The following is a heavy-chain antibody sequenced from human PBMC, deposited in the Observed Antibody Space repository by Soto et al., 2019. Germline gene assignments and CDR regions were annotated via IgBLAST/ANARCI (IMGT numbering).Heavy chain of an antibody. CDR2: IKMKSEGETT. V-gene: IGHV3-15*02. D-gene: IGHD3-16*01. J-gene: IGHJ4*02. CDR1: GFTFSHAW. Sequence: EVQLEESGGALVKPGESLTLSSAASGFTFSHAWLGWVRQAPGKGLEWVGRIKMKSEGETTDYGAPVKGRFIISRDDSKNTVDLQMNTLKTEDTAVYYCTTVYGHRYGQLDHWGQGTLVTVFS. CDR3: TTVYGHRYGQLDH.